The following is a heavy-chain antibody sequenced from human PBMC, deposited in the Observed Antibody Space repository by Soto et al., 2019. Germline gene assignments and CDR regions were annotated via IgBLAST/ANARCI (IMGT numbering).Heavy chain of an antibody. J-gene: IGHJ4*02. Sequence: PGGSLRLSCAASGFTFSSYAMSWVRQAPGKGLEWVSAISGSGGSTYYADCVKGRFTISRDNSKNTLYLQMNSLRAEDTAVYYCAKVARGYSSGWEPVDYWGQGTLVTVSS. V-gene: IGHV3-23*01. CDR2: ISGSGGST. CDR1: GFTFSSYA. D-gene: IGHD6-19*01. CDR3: AKVARGYSSGWEPVDY.